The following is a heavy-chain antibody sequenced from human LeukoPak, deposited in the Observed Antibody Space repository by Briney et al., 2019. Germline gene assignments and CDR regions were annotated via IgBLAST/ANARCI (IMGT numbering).Heavy chain of an antibody. J-gene: IGHJ4*02. V-gene: IGHV3-66*04. CDR1: GFTVSSNY. CDR2: IYSGGST. D-gene: IGHD4/OR15-4a*01. Sequence: GGSLRLSCAASGFTVSSNYMSWVRHAPGKGLEWVSVIYSGGSTYYADSVKGRFTISRDNSKNTLYLQMNSLRAEDTAVYYCARRAGAYSHPYDYWGQGTLVTVSS. CDR3: ARRAGAYSHPYDY.